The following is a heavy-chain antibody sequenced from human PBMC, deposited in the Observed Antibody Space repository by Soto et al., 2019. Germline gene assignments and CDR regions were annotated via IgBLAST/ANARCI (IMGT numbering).Heavy chain of an antibody. V-gene: IGHV3-23*01. D-gene: IGHD3-3*01. CDR1: GFNFYNYA. CDR2: ISGDGTRT. J-gene: IGHJ5*02. Sequence: GGSLRLSCAASGFNFYNYAMTWVRQAPGKGLEWVSGISGDGTRTYYGDSVKGRFTISRDDSKNTVFLQMNSLRAEDTALYYCVKDLRPNRGWFGPWGQGTRVTVSS. CDR3: VKDLRPNRGWFGP.